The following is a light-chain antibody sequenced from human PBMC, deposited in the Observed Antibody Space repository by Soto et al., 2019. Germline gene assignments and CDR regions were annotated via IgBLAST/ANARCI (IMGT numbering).Light chain of an antibody. CDR1: QSVRNN. V-gene: IGKV3-15*01. CDR2: GAS. CDR3: QQYGSSGP. J-gene: IGKJ1*01. Sequence: IVMTQSPATLSVSPRERVTRACRASQSVRNNLVWYQQRPGQAPRLLIYGASSRATGIPARFRGSGSGTEFTLTISSLQSEDFAVYYCQQYGSSGPFGQGTNVDI.